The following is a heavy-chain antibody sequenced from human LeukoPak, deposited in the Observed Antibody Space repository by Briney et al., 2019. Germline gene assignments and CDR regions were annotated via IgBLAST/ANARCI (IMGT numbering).Heavy chain of an antibody. CDR1: GFSFSNAW. V-gene: IGHV3-15*01. Sequence: PGGSLRLSCAASGFSFSNAWMTWVRQAPGKGLEWVSSIKSKIDGGTTTYAAPVNGRFIISGDDSKDTLYLQMNSLKIEDTAVYYSTTDPAENFDYWGQGTLLTVSS. J-gene: IGHJ4*02. D-gene: IGHD6-19*01. CDR3: TTDPAENFDY. CDR2: IKSKIDGGTT.